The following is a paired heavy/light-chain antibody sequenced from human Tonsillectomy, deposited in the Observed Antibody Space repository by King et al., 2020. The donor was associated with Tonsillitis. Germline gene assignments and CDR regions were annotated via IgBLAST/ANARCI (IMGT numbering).Light chain of an antibody. Sequence: EIVLTQSPGTLSLSPGERATLSCRASQSVSSNYLAWYQHKPGQAPRLIIYGASNRATGIPDRFSGSGSGTDFTLTISRLEPEDFAVYYCQQYGTSPPWTFGQGAKVEIK. CDR3: QQYGTSPPWT. V-gene: IGKV3-20*01. J-gene: IGKJ1*01. CDR2: GAS. CDR1: QSVSSNY.
Heavy chain of an antibody. J-gene: IGHJ4*02. Sequence: QVQLVESGGGVVQPGRSLRLSCAASRFTFNSYAMHWVRLAPGKGLDWLAVISNDGKNKYYAESLKGRFTISRDNSKDTLYLQMNSLTAEDTAIYYCAREKPFDFWSGYYFDKWGQGTLVTVSS. CDR1: RFTFNSYA. V-gene: IGHV3-30*04. D-gene: IGHD3-3*01. CDR2: ISNDGKNK. CDR3: AREKPFDFWSGYYFDK.